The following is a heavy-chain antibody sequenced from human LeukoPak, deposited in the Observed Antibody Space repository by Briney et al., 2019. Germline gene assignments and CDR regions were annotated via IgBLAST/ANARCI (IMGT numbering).Heavy chain of an antibody. CDR1: GFTFSTYS. V-gene: IGHV3-48*01. J-gene: IGHJ6*04. CDR3: AELGITMIGGV. D-gene: IGHD3-10*02. CDR2: INTGTSTI. Sequence: GGSLRLSCAASGFTFSTYSMNWVRQAPGKGVEWVSYINTGTSTIYYADSVKGRFTISKDNAKNSLYLQMNSLRTEDTAVYYCAELGITMIGGVWGKGTTVTISS.